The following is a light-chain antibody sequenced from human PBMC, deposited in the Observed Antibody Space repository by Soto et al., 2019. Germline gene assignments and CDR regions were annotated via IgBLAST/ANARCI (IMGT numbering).Light chain of an antibody. Sequence: DIVLTQSPLSLTVTPGQPASISCKSSRTLLHSDGNTLLYWYLKKPGQPPQLLIYEVANRFSGVPDRFSGSGSGTDFTLKISRVEAEDVGVYYCMHSLQLPYIFDQGTRREIK. V-gene: IGKV2D-29*01. CDR3: MHSLQLPYI. CDR2: EVA. J-gene: IGKJ2*01. CDR1: RTLLHSDGNTL.